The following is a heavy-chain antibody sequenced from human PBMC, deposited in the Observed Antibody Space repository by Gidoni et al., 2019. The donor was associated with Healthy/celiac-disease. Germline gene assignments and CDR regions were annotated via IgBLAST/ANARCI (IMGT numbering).Heavy chain of an antibody. CDR3: AKDLGKGDYGPQLFDY. J-gene: IGHJ4*02. D-gene: IGHD4-17*01. CDR1: GVTFSSYA. CDR2: ISGSGGST. V-gene: IGHV3-23*01. Sequence: EVQLLESGGGLVQPGGSLRLSCAGAGVTFSSYAMSWVRQAPGKGLEWVSAISGSGGSTYYADSVKGRFTISRDNSKNTLYLQMNSLRAEDTAVYYCAKDLGKGDYGPQLFDYWGQGTLVTVSS.